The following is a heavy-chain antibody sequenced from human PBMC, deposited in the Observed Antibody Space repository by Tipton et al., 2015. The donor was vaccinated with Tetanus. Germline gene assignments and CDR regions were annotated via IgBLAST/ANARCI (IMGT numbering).Heavy chain of an antibody. Sequence: TLSLTCTVSGGSINSGGHFWTWIRQRSGKGLEWIGYIYYSGSTYSNPSLKSRVTISMDTSKNQFSLKLSSVTAADTAVYYCARGWGSSWYYFDYWGQGILVTVSS. CDR1: GGSINSGGHF. V-gene: IGHV4-30-4*01. CDR3: ARGWGSSWYYFDY. J-gene: IGHJ4*02. D-gene: IGHD6-13*01. CDR2: IYYSGST.